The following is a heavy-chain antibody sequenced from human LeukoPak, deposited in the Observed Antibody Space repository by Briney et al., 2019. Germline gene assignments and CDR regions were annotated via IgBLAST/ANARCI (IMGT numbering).Heavy chain of an antibody. CDR2: INTNTGIT. CDR3: ARGQHETSGSQFTD. CDR1: GYTFTSYA. V-gene: IGHV7-4-1*02. Sequence: GASVKVSCKASGYTFTSYAMNWVRRAPGQGLEWMGWINTNTGITTYAQAFRGRFVFSLDTSVSTAYLQISSLKSDDTAVFYCARGQHETSGSQFTDWGQGTLVTVSS. D-gene: IGHD3-22*01. J-gene: IGHJ4*02.